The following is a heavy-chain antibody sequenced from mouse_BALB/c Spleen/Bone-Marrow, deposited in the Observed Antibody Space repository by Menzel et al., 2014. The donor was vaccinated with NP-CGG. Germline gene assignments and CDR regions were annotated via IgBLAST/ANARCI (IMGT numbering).Heavy chain of an antibody. D-gene: IGHD3-3*01. J-gene: IGHJ4*01. CDR3: ARGGIGRSLDY. CDR1: GYSFXDYD. V-gene: IGHV1S56*01. Sequence: QVQLQQSGPELVKPGTLVKISCKASGYSFXDYDINWVKQRPGQGLEWIGWIYPGDGSTKHNEKFKGKATLTADRSSSTAYMPLSRLTSESSAVYFCARGGIGRSLDYWGQGTSVTVSS. CDR2: IYPGDGST.